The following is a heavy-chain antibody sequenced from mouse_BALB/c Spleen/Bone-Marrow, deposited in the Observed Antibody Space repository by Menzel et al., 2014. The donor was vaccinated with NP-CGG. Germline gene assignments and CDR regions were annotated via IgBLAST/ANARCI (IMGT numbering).Heavy chain of an antibody. J-gene: IGHJ3*01. V-gene: IGHV5-6-4*01. CDR1: GFTFSSYT. CDR2: TSSGGSYT. CDR3: TRDDYDGAWFAY. D-gene: IGHD2-4*01. Sequence: EVKLMESGGGLVKPGGSLKLSCAASGFTFSSYTMSWVRQTPEKRLEWVATTSSGGSYTYYPDSVKGRLTISRDNAKNTLYLQMSSLKSEDTAMYYCTRDDYDGAWFAYWGQGTLVTVSA.